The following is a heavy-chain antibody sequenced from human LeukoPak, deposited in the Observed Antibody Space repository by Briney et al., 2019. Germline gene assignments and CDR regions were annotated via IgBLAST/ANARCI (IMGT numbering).Heavy chain of an antibody. CDR2: IYYSGST. J-gene: IGHJ4*02. V-gene: IGHV4-30-4*01. Sequence: SETLSLTCTVSGGSNSSGDYYWSWIRQPPGKGLEWIGYIYYSGSTYYNPSLKSRVTISVDTSKNQFSLKLSSVTAADTAVYYCAGRKPYYFDYWGQGTLVTVSS. CDR1: GGSNSSGDYY. D-gene: IGHD1-14*01. CDR3: AGRKPYYFDY.